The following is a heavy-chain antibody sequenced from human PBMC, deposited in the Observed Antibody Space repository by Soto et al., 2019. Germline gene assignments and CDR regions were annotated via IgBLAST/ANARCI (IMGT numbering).Heavy chain of an antibody. CDR2: IIPYYNTL. CDR3: ASGASGWYPYFFDS. D-gene: IGHD6-13*01. Sequence: QAQVVQSGAEVRKPGSSVKLSCKASEGTFNSYAIAWVRQAPGQGLEWMGGIIPYYNTLNYAQKFQDRVTITADDSTNTVCMELSSLRSDDTAVYFCASGASGWYPYFFDSWAQGTLVTVSS. J-gene: IGHJ4*02. V-gene: IGHV1-69*01. CDR1: EGTFNSYA.